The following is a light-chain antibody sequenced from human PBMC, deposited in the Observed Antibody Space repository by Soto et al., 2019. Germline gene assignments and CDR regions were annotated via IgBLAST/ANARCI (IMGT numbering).Light chain of an antibody. J-gene: IGKJ4*01. CDR3: QQRSNWPPLT. CDR2: DAS. CDR1: QSVSSY. V-gene: IGKV3-11*01. Sequence: EIVLTQSPATLSLSPGERATLSCRASQSVSSYLAGYQQKPGPAPRLLIYDASNRATGIPARFSGSGSGTDFPLTISRLEPEDFAVYYCQQRSNWPPLTFGGGTKVEIK.